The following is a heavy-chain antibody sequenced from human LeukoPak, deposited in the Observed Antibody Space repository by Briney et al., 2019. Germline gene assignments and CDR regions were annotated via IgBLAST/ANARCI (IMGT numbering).Heavy chain of an antibody. Sequence: SETLSLTCTVSGGSISSSSYYWGWLRQPPGKGLEWIGSIYYSGSTYYNPSLKSRVTISVATSKNQFSLKLSSVTAADTAVYYCARQDQKWVNVSGWYLPPSFSVFPFDISGQGTMVTVSS. CDR3: ARQDQKWVNVSGWYLPPSFSVFPFDI. J-gene: IGHJ3*02. V-gene: IGHV4-39*01. CDR2: IYYSGST. CDR1: GGSISSSSYY. D-gene: IGHD6-19*01.